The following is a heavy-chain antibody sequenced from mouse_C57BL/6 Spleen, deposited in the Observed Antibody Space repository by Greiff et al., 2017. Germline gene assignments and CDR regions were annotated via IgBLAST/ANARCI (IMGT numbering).Heavy chain of an antibody. CDR3: ARNGNQSLAY. V-gene: IGHV1-61*01. CDR1: GYTFTSYW. Sequence: QVQLQQPGAELVKPGASVKLSCKASGYTFTSYWMDWVKQRPGQGLEWIGNIYPSDSETHYNQKFKDKATLTVDKSSSTAYMQLSSLTSADSAVYHYARNGNQSLAYWGQGTLVTVSA. J-gene: IGHJ3*01. D-gene: IGHD2-1*01. CDR2: IYPSDSET.